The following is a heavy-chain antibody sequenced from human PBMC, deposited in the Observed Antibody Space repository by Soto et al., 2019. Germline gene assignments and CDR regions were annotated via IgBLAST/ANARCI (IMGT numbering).Heavy chain of an antibody. CDR3: ASPKIAFYNWFDP. Sequence: SETLSLTCDVSGDTISTGGYTWAWIRQPPGKALEWIGHTYHSGNPYYNPSLKSLVIISVDRSKNQFSLKLSSVTAADTAVYYCASPKIAFYNWFDPWGQGTLVTVSS. CDR2: TYHSGNP. J-gene: IGHJ5*02. V-gene: IGHV4-30-2*01. CDR1: GDTISTGGYT. D-gene: IGHD3-3*02.